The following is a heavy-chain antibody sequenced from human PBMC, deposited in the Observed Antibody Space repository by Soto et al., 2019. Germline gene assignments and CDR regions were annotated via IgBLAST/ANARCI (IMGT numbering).Heavy chain of an antibody. CDR3: ARGVEYSSSWDWYFDL. D-gene: IGHD6-13*01. Sequence: ASVKVSCKASGGTFSSYTISWVRQAPGQGLEWMGIINPSGGSTSYAQKFQGRVTMTRDTSTSTVYMELSSLRSEDTAVYYCARGVEYSSSWDWYFDLWGRGTLVTVSS. CDR2: INPSGGST. J-gene: IGHJ2*01. V-gene: IGHV1-46*03. CDR1: GGTFSSYT.